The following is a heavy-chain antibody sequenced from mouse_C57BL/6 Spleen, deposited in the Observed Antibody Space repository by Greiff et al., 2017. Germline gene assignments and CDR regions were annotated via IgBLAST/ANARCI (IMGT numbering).Heavy chain of an antibody. CDR2: IYPGDGDT. Sequence: QVHVKQSGAELVKPGASVKISCKASGYAFSSYWMNWVKQRPGKGLEWIGQIYPGDGDTNYNGKFKGKATLTADKSSSTAYMQLSSLTSEDSAVYFCARGYYYGSSYPDYWGQGTTLTVSS. D-gene: IGHD1-1*01. V-gene: IGHV1-80*01. CDR1: GYAFSSYW. CDR3: ARGYYYGSSYPDY. J-gene: IGHJ2*01.